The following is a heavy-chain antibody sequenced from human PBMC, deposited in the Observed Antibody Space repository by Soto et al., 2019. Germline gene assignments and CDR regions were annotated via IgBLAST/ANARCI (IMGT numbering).Heavy chain of an antibody. J-gene: IGHJ6*02. V-gene: IGHV1-69*01. D-gene: IGHD4-17*01. CDR1: GFTFSTYA. Sequence: VQLLESGGGLVQPGGSLRLSCAASGFTFSTYAISWVRQAPGQGLEWMGGIIPIFGTANYAQKFQGRVTITADESTSTAYMELSSLRSEDTAVYYCARDQTTVTSLGFYGMDVWGQGTTVTVSS. CDR3: ARDQTTVTSLGFYGMDV. CDR2: IIPIFGTA.